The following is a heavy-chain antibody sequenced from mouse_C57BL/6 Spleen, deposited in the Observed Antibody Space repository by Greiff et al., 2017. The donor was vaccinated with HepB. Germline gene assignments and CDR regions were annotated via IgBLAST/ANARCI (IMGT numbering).Heavy chain of an antibody. Sequence: QVQLQQPGAELVKPGASVKMSCKASGYTFTSYWITWVKQRPGQGLEWIGDIYPGSGSTNYNEKFKSKATLTVDTSSSTAYMQLSSLTSEDSAVYYGASTYGSSYNSAMDYWGQGTSVTVSS. CDR3: ASTYGSSYNSAMDY. CDR1: GYTFTSYW. V-gene: IGHV1-55*01. D-gene: IGHD1-1*01. J-gene: IGHJ4*01. CDR2: IYPGSGST.